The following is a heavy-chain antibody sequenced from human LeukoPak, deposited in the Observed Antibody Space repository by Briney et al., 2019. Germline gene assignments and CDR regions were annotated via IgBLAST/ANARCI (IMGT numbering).Heavy chain of an antibody. V-gene: IGHV3-30*18. CDR2: ISHDGSNN. Sequence: PGGSLRLSCAASGFTFSSYGMHWVRQAPGKGLEWVALISHDGSNNYYAASVKGRFTIARDNFKNTLYLEMASLRAEDTAVYYCAKGYNSGWYEEPFDLWGQGTLVTVSS. D-gene: IGHD6-19*01. CDR1: GFTFSSYG. CDR3: AKGYNSGWYEEPFDL. J-gene: IGHJ5*02.